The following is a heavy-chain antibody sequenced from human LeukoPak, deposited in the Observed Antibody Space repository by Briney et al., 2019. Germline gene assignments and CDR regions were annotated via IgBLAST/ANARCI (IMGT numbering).Heavy chain of an antibody. CDR2: IYYSGST. J-gene: IGHJ4*02. V-gene: IGHV4-39*02. Sequence: PPETLSLTCTVSGGSISSSSYYWGWIRQPPGKGLEWFGSIYYSGSTYYNPSLKSRVTISVDTSKNQFSLKLSSVTAADTAVYYCAREGSVTGTFDYWGQGTLVTVSS. CDR3: AREGSVTGTFDY. D-gene: IGHD1-7*01. CDR1: GGSISSSSYY.